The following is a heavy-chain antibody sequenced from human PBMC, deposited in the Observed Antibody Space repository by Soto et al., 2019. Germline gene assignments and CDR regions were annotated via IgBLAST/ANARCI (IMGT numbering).Heavy chain of an antibody. J-gene: IGHJ6*03. CDR1: GFTFSSYA. Sequence: GGSLRLSCAASGFTFSSYALSWVRQAPGKGLEWVSGISGSGDSTNYADSVKGRFTISRDNSENTVYLQMNSLRAEDTAVYYCAKRFCTSTTCLSLDFYYYIGVWGEGTTVTVAS. CDR3: AKRFCTSTTCLSLDFYYYIGV. D-gene: IGHD2-2*01. CDR2: ISGSGDST. V-gene: IGHV3-23*01.